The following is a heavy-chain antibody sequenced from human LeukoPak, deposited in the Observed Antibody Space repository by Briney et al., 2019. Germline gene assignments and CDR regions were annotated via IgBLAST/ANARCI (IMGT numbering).Heavy chain of an antibody. J-gene: IGHJ5*02. D-gene: IGHD6-19*01. CDR3: ARDSSGWYHWFDP. CDR1: GFTFSDYY. Sequence: GGSLRLSCAASGFTFSDYYMNWIRQAPGKGLEWVSYISSSGSTIYYADSVKGRFTISRDNAKNSLYLQMNSLRAEDTAVYYCARDSSGWYHWFDPWGQGTLVTVSS. V-gene: IGHV3-11*04. CDR2: ISSSGSTI.